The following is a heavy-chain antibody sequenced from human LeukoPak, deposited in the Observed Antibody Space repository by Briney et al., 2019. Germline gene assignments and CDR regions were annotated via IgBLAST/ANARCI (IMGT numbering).Heavy chain of an antibody. CDR3: AKDRSRFGYGGMDV. D-gene: IGHD3-10*01. CDR1: GFTFSSYA. V-gene: IGHV3-30-3*01. Sequence: GGSLRLSCAASGFTFSSYAVHWVRQAPGKGLVCVAVISFDGSNEYYADSVKGRFTISRDNSKNTLYLQMNSLRAEDTAVYYCAKDRSRFGYGGMDVWGQGTAVTVSS. J-gene: IGHJ6*02. CDR2: ISFDGSNE.